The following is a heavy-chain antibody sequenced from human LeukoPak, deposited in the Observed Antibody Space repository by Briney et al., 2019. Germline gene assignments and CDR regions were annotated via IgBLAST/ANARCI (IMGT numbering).Heavy chain of an antibody. CDR3: TTGNDAY. D-gene: IGHD1-1*01. J-gene: IGHJ4*02. Sequence: GGSLRLSCAAPGLTFSSAWMTWVRQTPGKGLEWLGRIKSKTDGGTSYYAAPVKGRFSISRDDSKNTLYLQMNSLKTEDTAVYYCTTGNDAYWGQGTLVSVSS. V-gene: IGHV3-15*01. CDR1: GLTFSSAW. CDR2: IKSKTDGGTS.